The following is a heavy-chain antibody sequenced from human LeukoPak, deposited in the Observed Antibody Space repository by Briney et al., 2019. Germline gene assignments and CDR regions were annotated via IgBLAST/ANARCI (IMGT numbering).Heavy chain of an antibody. CDR1: GFTFSNYG. V-gene: IGHV3-30*02. CDR2: IRYDGSNK. J-gene: IGHJ4*02. D-gene: IGHD5-18*01. CDR3: ARDSSNSFSFDY. Sequence: GGSLRLSCAASGFTFSNYGMHWVRQAPGKGLEWVAFIRYDGSNKYYADSVKGRFTISRDNSKNTLYLQMNSLRAEDTAVYYCARDSSNSFSFDYWGQGTLVTVSS.